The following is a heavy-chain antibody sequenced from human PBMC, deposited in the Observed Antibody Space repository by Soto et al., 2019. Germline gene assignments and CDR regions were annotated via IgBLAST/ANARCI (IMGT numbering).Heavy chain of an antibody. D-gene: IGHD4-4*01. Sequence: EVQLLESGGGLVQPGGSLRLSCAASGFTFRSYAMSWVRQAPGKGLEWVSAISGSGGSTYYADSVKGRFTISRDNSKNTLYLQMNSLRAEDTAVYYCAKGLADYSNAFDYWGQGTLVTVSS. V-gene: IGHV3-23*01. J-gene: IGHJ4*02. CDR1: GFTFRSYA. CDR2: ISGSGGST. CDR3: AKGLADYSNAFDY.